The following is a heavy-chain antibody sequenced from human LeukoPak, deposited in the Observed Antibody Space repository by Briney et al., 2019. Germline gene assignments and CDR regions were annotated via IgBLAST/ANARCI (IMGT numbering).Heavy chain of an antibody. CDR1: GGSISTSSYY. D-gene: IGHD3-9*01. J-gene: IGHJ4*02. Sequence: PSETLSLTCTVSGGSISTSSYYWGWVRQPPGKGLEWIGNIFYSGSTYYSPSLKSRVTISLDTSKNQFSLKLSSVTAADTAVYYCARGNFDSSINWGQGTLVSVSS. CDR2: IFYSGST. CDR3: ARGNFDSSIN. V-gene: IGHV4-39*07.